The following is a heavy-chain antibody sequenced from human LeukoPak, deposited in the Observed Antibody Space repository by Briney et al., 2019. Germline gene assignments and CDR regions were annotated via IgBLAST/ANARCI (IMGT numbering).Heavy chain of an antibody. CDR2: ISGSGGST. D-gene: IGHD3-10*01. J-gene: IGHJ4*02. CDR1: GFTFSSYA. Sequence: GGSLRLSCAASGFTFSSYAMSWVRQAPGKGLEWVSAISGSGGSTYYADSVKGRFTISKDNSKNTLYLQMNSLRAEDTAVYYCAKDGRAEILLWFGELYRPLYYFDYWGQGTLVTVSS. V-gene: IGHV3-23*01. CDR3: AKDGRAEILLWFGELYRPLYYFDY.